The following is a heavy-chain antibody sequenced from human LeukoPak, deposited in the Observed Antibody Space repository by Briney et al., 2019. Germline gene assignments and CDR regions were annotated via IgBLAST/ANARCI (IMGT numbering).Heavy chain of an antibody. CDR3: ARQYDSSGYYYFDY. D-gene: IGHD3-22*01. CDR2: FSYSGST. CDR1: GASISSYY. V-gene: IGHV4-39*01. J-gene: IGHJ4*02. Sequence: PSETLSLTCTVSGASISSYYWTWVRQPPGKGLEWIGSFSYSGSTYFNPSLKSRVTISVDTSKNHFSLKLSSVTAADTAVYYCARQYDSSGYYYFDYWGQGTLVTVSS.